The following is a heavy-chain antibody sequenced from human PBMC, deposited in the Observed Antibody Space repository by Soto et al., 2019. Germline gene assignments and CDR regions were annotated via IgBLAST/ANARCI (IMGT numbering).Heavy chain of an antibody. J-gene: IGHJ4*02. CDR1: SDSISTYY. CDR2: IFYSGGT. CDR3: ARLQLVQKVIDY. V-gene: IGHV4-59*01. D-gene: IGHD1-1*01. Sequence: PSETLSLTCTVSSDSISTYYWSWIRQPPGKGLQWIGYIFYSGGTAYNPSLKSRVTISLDMSKKQISLKLSSVTTADTATYFCARLQLVQKVIDYWGQGTLVTVSS.